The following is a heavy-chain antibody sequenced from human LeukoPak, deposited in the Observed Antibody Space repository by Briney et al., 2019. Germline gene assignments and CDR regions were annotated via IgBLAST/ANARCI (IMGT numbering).Heavy chain of an antibody. V-gene: IGHV1-8*01. J-gene: IGHJ4*02. CDR1: GYTFTSYD. Sequence: ASVKVSCRASGYTFTSYDINWVRQATGQGLEWMGWMNPNSGNTGYAQKFQGRVTMTRNTSISTAYMELSSLRSEDTAVYYCARAGYYGSGTDYWGQGTLVTVSS. CDR2: MNPNSGNT. D-gene: IGHD3-10*01. CDR3: ARAGYYGSGTDY.